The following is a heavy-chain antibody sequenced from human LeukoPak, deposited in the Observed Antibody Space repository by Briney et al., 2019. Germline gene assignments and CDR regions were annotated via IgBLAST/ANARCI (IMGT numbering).Heavy chain of an antibody. CDR2: MNPNSGNT. D-gene: IGHD1-7*01. Sequence: ASVKVSCKASGYTFTSYDINWVRQATGQGLEWMGWMNPNSGNTGYAQKFQGRVTMTRNTSISTAYMELSSLRSEDSAVYYCARDRTGTTSYYYMDVWGKGTTVTVSS. V-gene: IGHV1-8*01. J-gene: IGHJ6*03. CDR1: GYTFTSYD. CDR3: ARDRTGTTSYYYMDV.